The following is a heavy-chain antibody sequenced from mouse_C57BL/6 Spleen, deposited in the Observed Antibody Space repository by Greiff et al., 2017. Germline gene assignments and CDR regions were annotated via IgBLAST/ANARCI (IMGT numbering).Heavy chain of an antibody. V-gene: IGHV1-69*01. CDR2: IDPSDSYT. CDR3: ARYYGSYYAMDY. Sequence: QVQLQQPGAELVMPGASVKLSCKASGYTFTSYWMHWVKQRPGQGLEWIGEIDPSDSYTNYNQKVKGKSTLTVDKSSSTAYMQLSSLTSEDSAVYYCARYYGSYYAMDYWGQGTSVTVSS. D-gene: IGHD1-1*01. J-gene: IGHJ4*01. CDR1: GYTFTSYW.